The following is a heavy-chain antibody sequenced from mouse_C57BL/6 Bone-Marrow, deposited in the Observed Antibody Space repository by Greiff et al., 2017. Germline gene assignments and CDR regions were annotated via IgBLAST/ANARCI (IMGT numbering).Heavy chain of an antibody. V-gene: IGHV5-17*01. D-gene: IGHD4-1*01. Sequence: EVKLVESGGGLVKPGGSLKLSCAASGFTFSDYGMHWVRQAPEKGLEWVAYISSGSSTIYYADTVKGRFNIARDNAKNTLFLQMTSLRSEDTAMYYCARTGTEGYYYAMDYWGQGTSVTVSS. J-gene: IGHJ4*01. CDR3: ARTGTEGYYYAMDY. CDR1: GFTFSDYG. CDR2: ISSGSSTI.